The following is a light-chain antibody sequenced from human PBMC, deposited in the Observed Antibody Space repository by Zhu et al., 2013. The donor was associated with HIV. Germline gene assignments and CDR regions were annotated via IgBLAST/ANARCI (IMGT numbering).Light chain of an antibody. Sequence: DIVLTQSPGTLSLSPGERATLSCRASQAVANNYVAWYQQKPGQAPRLLIYDASRRAIGIPDRFSGSGSVTEFTLTISSLQSEDFAVYYCQQYHDWPPYTFGQGTKLEIK. V-gene: IGKV3-20*01. CDR2: DAS. CDR1: QAVANNY. CDR3: QQYHDWPPYT. J-gene: IGKJ2*01.